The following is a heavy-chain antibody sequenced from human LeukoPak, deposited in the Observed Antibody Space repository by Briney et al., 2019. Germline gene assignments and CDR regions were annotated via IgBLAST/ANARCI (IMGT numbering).Heavy chain of an antibody. CDR3: ARTNLGYCSGGSCYLDY. Sequence: KPSGTLSLTCAVSGGSISSSNWWSWVRQPPGKGLEWIGEIYHSGSTNYNPSLKSRVTISVDKSKNQFSLKLSSVTAADTAVYYCARTNLGYCSGGSCYLDYWGQGTLVTVSS. J-gene: IGHJ4*02. CDR2: IYHSGST. CDR1: GGSISSSNW. D-gene: IGHD2-15*01. V-gene: IGHV4-4*02.